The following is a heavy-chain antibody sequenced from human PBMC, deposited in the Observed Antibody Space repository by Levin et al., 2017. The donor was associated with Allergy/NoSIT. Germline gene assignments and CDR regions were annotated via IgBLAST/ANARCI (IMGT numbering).Heavy chain of an antibody. CDR1: GGSISSGGYS. J-gene: IGHJ4*02. CDR2: IYHSGRT. D-gene: IGHD3-22*01. CDR3: ASEYYYDSSGIDY. Sequence: SETLSLTCAVSGGSISSGGYSWSWIRQPPGKGLEWFGYIYHSGRTYYNPSLKSRVTISVDRSKNQFSLKLSSVTAADTAVYYCASEYYYDSSGIDYWGQGTLVTVSS. V-gene: IGHV4-30-2*01.